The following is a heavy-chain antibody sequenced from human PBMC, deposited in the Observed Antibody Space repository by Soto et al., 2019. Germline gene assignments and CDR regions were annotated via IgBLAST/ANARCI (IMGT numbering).Heavy chain of an antibody. CDR1: GDSISSGTYY. CDR3: ARHGQWLARGVD. CDR2: LYYSGGT. Sequence: QLHLQESGPGLVKPSETLSLTCTVSGDSISSGTYYWGWIRQPPGKGLEWIGSLYYSGGTHYNPSLKSRVTISVDTSKNQFSLKLNSVTAADTAVFYCARHGQWLARGVDWGQGTLVTVSS. J-gene: IGHJ4*02. D-gene: IGHD6-19*01. V-gene: IGHV4-39*01.